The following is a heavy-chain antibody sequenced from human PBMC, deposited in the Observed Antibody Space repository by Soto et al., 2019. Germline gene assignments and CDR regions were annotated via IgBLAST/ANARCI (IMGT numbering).Heavy chain of an antibody. CDR2: IVSGGST. D-gene: IGHD1-26*01. CDR3: ATDSRNVGIGYFDS. CDR1: GFKVGSSY. Sequence: LRLSCAASGFKVGSSYVTWVRQAPGEGLEWVSVIVSGGSTHYADSVTGRFTVSRDVSNNTVYLHMSSLRAEDTAVCFCATDSRNVGIGYFDSWGLGTLVTVSS. J-gene: IGHJ4*02. V-gene: IGHV3-53*01.